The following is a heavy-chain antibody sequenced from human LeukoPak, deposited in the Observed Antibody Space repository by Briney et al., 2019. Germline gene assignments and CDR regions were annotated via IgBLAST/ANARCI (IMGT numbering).Heavy chain of an antibody. Sequence: SGTLSLTCAVSGGSISNVNWWSWVRQPPGKGLEWIGEIYHTGTTNYNPSLKSRVTISVDKSKNHFSLKVSSVTAADTAVYYCARGKRWLQSPFDYWGQGTLVTVSS. CDR3: ARGKRWLQSPFDY. J-gene: IGHJ4*02. D-gene: IGHD5-24*01. CDR1: GGSISNVNW. CDR2: IYHTGTT. V-gene: IGHV4-4*02.